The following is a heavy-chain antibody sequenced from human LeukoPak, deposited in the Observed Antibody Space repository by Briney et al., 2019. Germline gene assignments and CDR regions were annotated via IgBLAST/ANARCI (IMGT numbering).Heavy chain of an antibody. CDR1: GYTFTGYY. CDR2: INPDTGGT. V-gene: IGHV1-2*02. D-gene: IGHD2-2*01. CDR3: ARGGEVCSSTSCYRGHEY. Sequence: GASVKVSCKASGYTFTGYYMHWVRQAPGQGLEWMGWINPDTGGTSYAQRFQGRVTVTRDTSISTAYMELSRLTSDDTAVYYCARGGEVCSSTSCYRGHEYWGQGTLVTVSS. J-gene: IGHJ4*02.